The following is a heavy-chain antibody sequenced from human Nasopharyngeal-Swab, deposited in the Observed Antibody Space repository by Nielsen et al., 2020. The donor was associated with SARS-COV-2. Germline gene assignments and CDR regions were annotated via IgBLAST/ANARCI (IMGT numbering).Heavy chain of an antibody. D-gene: IGHD6-13*01. CDR1: GGSISSYY. CDR2: IYYSGST. J-gene: IGHJ2*01. Sequence: SETLSLTCTVSGGSISSYYWSWIRQPPGKGLEWIGYIYYSGSTNYNPSLKSRVTISVDTSKNQFSLKLSSVTAADTAVYFCASIRYSSSWYGYWYFDLWGRGTLVTVSS. CDR3: ASIRYSSSWYGYWYFDL. V-gene: IGHV4-59*13.